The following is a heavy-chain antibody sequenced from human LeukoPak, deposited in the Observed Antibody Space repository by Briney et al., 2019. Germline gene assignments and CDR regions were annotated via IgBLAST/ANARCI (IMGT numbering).Heavy chain of an antibody. D-gene: IGHD6-13*01. CDR2: IDHDGSVR. Sequence: QSGGSLRLSCVASGFTFSSFWMSWVRQAPGKGLEFVANIDHDGSVRNYVDSVKGRFIISRDNAKNSLYLQMDSLRAEDTAVYFCARDPGSSSFDYWGLGTPVTVSS. J-gene: IGHJ4*02. V-gene: IGHV3-7*01. CDR3: ARDPGSSSFDY. CDR1: GFTFSSFW.